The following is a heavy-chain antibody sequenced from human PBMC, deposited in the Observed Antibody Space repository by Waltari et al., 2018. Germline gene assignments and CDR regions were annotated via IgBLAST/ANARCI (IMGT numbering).Heavy chain of an antibody. CDR2: INTNTGNP. CDR1: VYTFTSYA. V-gene: IGHV7-4-1*02. Sequence: QVQLVQSGSELKKPGASVKVSCKASVYTFTSYAMNWVRQAPGPGLEWMGWINTNTGNPTYAQGFTGRFVFSLDTSVSTAYLQISSLKAEDTAVYYCARDYPDPLRDVLSGWGYWGQGTLVTVSS. J-gene: IGHJ4*02. CDR3: ARDYPDPLRDVLSGWGY. D-gene: IGHD3-10*02.